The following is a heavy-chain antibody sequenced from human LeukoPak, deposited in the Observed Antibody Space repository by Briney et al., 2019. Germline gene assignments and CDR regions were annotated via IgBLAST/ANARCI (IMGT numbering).Heavy chain of an antibody. CDR2: IYYSGST. CDR1: GGSISSSSYY. V-gene: IGHV4-39*01. J-gene: IGHJ5*02. CDR3: ARHVDTGYSSSWYGDNWFDP. Sequence: PSETLSLTCTVSGGSISSSSYYWGWIRQPPGKGLEWFGCIYYSGSTYHNPSLKSRVTISVDTSKNQFSLKLSSVTAADTAVYYCARHVDTGYSSSWYGDNWFDPWGQGTLVTVSS. D-gene: IGHD6-13*01.